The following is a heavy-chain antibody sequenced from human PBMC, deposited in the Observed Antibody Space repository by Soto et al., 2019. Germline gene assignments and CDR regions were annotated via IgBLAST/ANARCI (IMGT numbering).Heavy chain of an antibody. CDR1: GFTFSSYA. Sequence: PGGSLRLSCAASGFTFSSYAMHWVRQAPGKGLEYVSAISSNGGSTYYANSVKGRFTISRDNSKNTLYLQMNSLRAEDTAVYYCARDEPLYYYDSSGYSPIFDYWGQGTLVTVSS. CDR2: ISSNGGST. D-gene: IGHD3-22*01. J-gene: IGHJ4*02. CDR3: ARDEPLYYYDSSGYSPIFDY. V-gene: IGHV3-64*01.